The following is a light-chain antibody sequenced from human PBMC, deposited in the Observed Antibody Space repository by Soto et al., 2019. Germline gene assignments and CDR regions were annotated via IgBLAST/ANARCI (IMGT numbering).Light chain of an antibody. CDR2: AAS. CDR3: QQSYRTPYT. J-gene: IGKJ2*01. V-gene: IGKV1-39*01. CDR1: QSSSNY. Sequence: DIQMTQSPSSLSASVGDRVTITCRASQSSSNYLNWYQQKPGKAPNLLIYAASSLQSGVPSRFSGSGSGTDFTLTINNLQPEDFATDYCQQSYRTPYTVGQRTKLESK.